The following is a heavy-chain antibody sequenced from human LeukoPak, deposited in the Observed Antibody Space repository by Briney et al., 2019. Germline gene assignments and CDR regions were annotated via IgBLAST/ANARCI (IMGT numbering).Heavy chain of an antibody. CDR2: INPNSGGT. J-gene: IGHJ3*02. D-gene: IGHD2-2*01. CDR1: GYTFIGYY. Sequence: ASVKVSCKASGYTFIGYYMHWVRQAPGQGLEWMGWINPNSGGTNYAQKFRGRVTMTRDTSISTAYMELSRLSSDDTAVYYCARGSDIVVIDIWGQGTMVTVSS. V-gene: IGHV1-2*02. CDR3: ARGSDIVVIDI.